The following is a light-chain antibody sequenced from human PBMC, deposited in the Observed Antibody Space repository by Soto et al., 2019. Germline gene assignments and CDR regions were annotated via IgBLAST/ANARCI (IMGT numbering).Light chain of an antibody. J-gene: IGKJ2*01. V-gene: IGKV3-20*01. CDR3: QQYVTSPPRYT. Sequence: EIVLTQSPGILSLSPGERATLSCRASQSVSGRYLAWYQQKPGQAPRLLIFGASNRATGIPDRFSGSASGADFTLSISRLEPEDFAVYYCQQYVTSPPRYTFGQGTKLEIK. CDR2: GAS. CDR1: QSVSGRY.